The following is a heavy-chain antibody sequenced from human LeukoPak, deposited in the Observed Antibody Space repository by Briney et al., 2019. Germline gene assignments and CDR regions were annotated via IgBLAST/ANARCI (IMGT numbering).Heavy chain of an antibody. CDR1: GYTFTGYY. CDR2: INPNSGGT. J-gene: IGHJ4*02. D-gene: IGHD4-17*01. Sequence: ASVKVSCKASGYTFTGYYMHWVRQAPGQGLEWMGWINPNSGGTNYAQKFQGRVTMTRGTSISTAYMELSRLRSDDTAVYYCARRYGDYQAFDYWGQGTLVTVSS. CDR3: ARRYGDYQAFDY. V-gene: IGHV1-2*02.